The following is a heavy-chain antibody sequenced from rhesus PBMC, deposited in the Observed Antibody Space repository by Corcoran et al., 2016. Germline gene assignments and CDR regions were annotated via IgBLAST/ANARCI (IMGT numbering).Heavy chain of an antibody. CDR3: ATPGGITIVVDPPWLGY. J-gene: IGHJ4*01. Sequence: EVQLVESGGGLVQPGGSLRLSCAASGFTFSSYGMYWVRQAPGKGLEGISVISSGGGSTYYTDSVKGRFTISRDNSKNTLSLQMSSLRSEDTAMYYCATPGGITIVVDPPWLGYWGQGVLVTVSS. V-gene: IGHV3S25*01. CDR1: GFTFSSYG. CDR2: ISSGGGST. D-gene: IGHD3-16*01.